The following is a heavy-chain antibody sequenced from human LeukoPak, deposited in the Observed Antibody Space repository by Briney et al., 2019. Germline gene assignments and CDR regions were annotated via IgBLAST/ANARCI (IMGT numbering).Heavy chain of an antibody. Sequence: ASVKVSCKASGGTFSSHAISWVRQAPGQGLEWMGGIIPIFGTANYAQKFQGRVTITADESTSTAYMELSSLRSEDTAVYYCAGSTVTRLAEYFQHWGQGTLVTVSS. V-gene: IGHV1-69*13. D-gene: IGHD4-17*01. CDR3: AGSTVTRLAEYFQH. CDR2: IIPIFGTA. CDR1: GGTFSSHA. J-gene: IGHJ1*01.